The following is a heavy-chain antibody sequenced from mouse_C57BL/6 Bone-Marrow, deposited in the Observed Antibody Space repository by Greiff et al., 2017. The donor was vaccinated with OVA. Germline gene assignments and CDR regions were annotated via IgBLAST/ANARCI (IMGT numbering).Heavy chain of an antibody. J-gene: IGHJ1*03. CDR3: ARGGWDWYFDV. CDR2: INYDGSST. Sequence: EVKVEESEGGLVQPGSSMKLSCTASGFTFSDYYMAWVRQVPEKGLEWVANINYDGSSTYYLDSLKSRFIISRDNATNILYLQMSSLKSEDTATYYCARGGWDWYFDVWGTGTTVTVSS. CDR1: GFTFSDYY. V-gene: IGHV5-16*01. D-gene: IGHD3-3*01.